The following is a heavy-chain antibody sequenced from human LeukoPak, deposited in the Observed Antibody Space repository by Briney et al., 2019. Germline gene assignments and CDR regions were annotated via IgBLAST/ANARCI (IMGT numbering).Heavy chain of an antibody. Sequence: PSETLSLTCAVSGGSISSNSYYWGWIRQPPGKGLEWIGYIYYSGSTNYKPSLKSRVTISVDTSRNQFSLKLRSVNAADTAVYYCARGGYYGSGNDFRFDPWGQGTLVTVSS. V-gene: IGHV4-61*05. J-gene: IGHJ5*02. CDR1: GGSISSNSYY. CDR2: IYYSGST. CDR3: ARGGYYGSGNDFRFDP. D-gene: IGHD3-10*01.